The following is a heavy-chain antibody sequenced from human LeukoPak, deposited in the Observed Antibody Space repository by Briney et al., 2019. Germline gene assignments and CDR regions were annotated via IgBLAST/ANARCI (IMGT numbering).Heavy chain of an antibody. CDR3: ARVWAGYSSGWYGRRKYYFDY. J-gene: IGHJ4*02. Sequence: SGTLSLTCAVSGGSISSSNWWSWVRQPPGKGLEWIGEIYHSGSTNYKPSLKSRVTISVDKSKNQFSLKLSSVTAADTAVYYCARVWAGYSSGWYGRRKYYFDYWGQGTLVTVSS. V-gene: IGHV4-4*02. CDR2: IYHSGST. CDR1: GGSISSSNW. D-gene: IGHD6-19*01.